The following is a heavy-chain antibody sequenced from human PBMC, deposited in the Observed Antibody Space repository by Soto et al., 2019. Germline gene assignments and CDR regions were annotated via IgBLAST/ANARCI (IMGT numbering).Heavy chain of an antibody. Sequence: GGSLRLSCAASGFTFSSYSMNWVRQAPGKGLEWVSYISSSSSTIYYADSVKGRFTISRDNAKNSLYLQMNSLRDEDTAVYYCARDRVTMVRGVPKSMDVWGQGTTVTVSS. J-gene: IGHJ6*02. V-gene: IGHV3-48*02. CDR2: ISSSSSTI. CDR3: ARDRVTMVRGVPKSMDV. D-gene: IGHD3-10*01. CDR1: GFTFSSYS.